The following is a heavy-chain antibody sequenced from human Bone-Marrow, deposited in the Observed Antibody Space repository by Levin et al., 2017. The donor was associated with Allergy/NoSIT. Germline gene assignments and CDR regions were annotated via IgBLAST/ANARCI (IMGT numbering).Heavy chain of an antibody. Sequence: GGSLRLSCEGSGYTFSRYWIGWVRQMPGKGLEWMGIIYPDDSDTRYSPSFQGQVTMSADKSINTAYLQWSSLKASASAIYYCARHDGVVVIPGAISFFYGMDVWGQGTTVTVSS. V-gene: IGHV5-51*01. D-gene: IGHD2-2*01. CDR2: IYPDDSDT. CDR3: ARHDGVVVIPGAISFFYGMDV. J-gene: IGHJ6*02. CDR1: GYTFSRYW.